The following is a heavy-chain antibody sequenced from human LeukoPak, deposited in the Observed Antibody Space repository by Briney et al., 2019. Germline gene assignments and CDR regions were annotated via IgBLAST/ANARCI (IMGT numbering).Heavy chain of an antibody. CDR3: ARREVYSSETSSFDY. D-gene: IGHD6-19*01. Sequence: PGGSLRLSCAASGFTVSNNYMSWVRQPPGKGLEWIGSIYYSGSTYYNPSLKSRVTISVDTSKNQFSLKLSSVTAADTAVYYCARREVYSSETSSFDYWGQGTLVTVSS. CDR1: GFTVSNNY. V-gene: IGHV4-39*01. J-gene: IGHJ4*02. CDR2: IYYSGST.